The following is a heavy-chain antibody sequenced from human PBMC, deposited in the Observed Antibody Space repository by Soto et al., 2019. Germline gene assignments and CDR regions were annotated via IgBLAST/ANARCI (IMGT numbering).Heavy chain of an antibody. V-gene: IGHV3-53*01. CDR2: IYSGGTT. J-gene: IGHJ4*02. CDR3: HGYGY. D-gene: IGHD5-12*01. Sequence: EVQVVESGGGLIQPGGSLRLSCVVSGFTVSSTNYMSWVRQAPGKVLEWVSVIYSGGTTFYADSVKGRFTISRDNSKNTLYLQMNSLRAEDTAVYYGHGYGYWGQGTLVTVSS. CDR1: GFTVSSTNY.